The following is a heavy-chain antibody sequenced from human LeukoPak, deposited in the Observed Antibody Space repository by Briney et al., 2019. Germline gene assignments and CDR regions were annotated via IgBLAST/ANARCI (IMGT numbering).Heavy chain of an antibody. J-gene: IGHJ4*02. CDR1: GYTFTSYY. CDR3: ARAEGSGYSFDY. D-gene: IGHD3-22*01. CDR2: INPSGGST. Sequence: ASVKVSCKASGYTFTSYYMHWVRQAPGQGLEWMGIINPSGGSTSYAQKFQGRVTMTRDMSTSTVYMELSSLRSEDTAVYYCARAEGSGYSFDYWGQGPLVTVSS. V-gene: IGHV1-46*01.